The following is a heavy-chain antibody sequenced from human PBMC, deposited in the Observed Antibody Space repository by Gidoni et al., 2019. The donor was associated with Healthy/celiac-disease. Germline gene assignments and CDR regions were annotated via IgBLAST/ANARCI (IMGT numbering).Heavy chain of an antibody. Sequence: EVQLVEAGGGLVQPGRSLRLSCAASGYTFADYAWHWVRQAPGKGLEWVSGISWNSGSIGYADSVKGRFTISRDNAKNSLYLQMNSLRAEDTALYYCAKDCRAVRDGDYYYYYGMDVWGQGTTVTVSS. J-gene: IGHJ6*02. V-gene: IGHV3-9*01. D-gene: IGHD4-17*01. CDR3: AKDCRAVRDGDYYYYYGMDV. CDR1: GYTFADYA. CDR2: ISWNSGSI.